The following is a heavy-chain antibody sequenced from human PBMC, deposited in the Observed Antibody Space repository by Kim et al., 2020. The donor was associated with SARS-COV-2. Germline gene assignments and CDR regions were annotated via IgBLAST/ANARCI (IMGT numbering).Heavy chain of an antibody. Sequence: TPSLKIRVTISVDTSKNQFALKLSSVTAADTAVYYCARSIRSGYDRDFDYWGQGTLVTVSS. CDR3: ARSIRSGYDRDFDY. V-gene: IGHV4-59*01. J-gene: IGHJ4*02. D-gene: IGHD5-12*01.